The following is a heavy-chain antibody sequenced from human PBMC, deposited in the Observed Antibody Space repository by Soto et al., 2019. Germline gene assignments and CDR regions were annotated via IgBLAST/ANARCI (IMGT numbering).Heavy chain of an antibody. J-gene: IGHJ4*02. CDR2: ISYDGSNK. D-gene: IGHD2-21*02. CDR3: AKPWGGGDCQVY. Sequence: QVQLVESGGGVVQPGRSLRLSCAASGFTFSSYAMHWVRQAPGKGLEWVAVISYDGSNKYYADSVKGRFTISRDNSKNTMYLQMSSMRAEDTAVYYCAKPWGGGDCQVYWGQGTLVTVSS. V-gene: IGHV3-30-3*02. CDR1: GFTFSSYA.